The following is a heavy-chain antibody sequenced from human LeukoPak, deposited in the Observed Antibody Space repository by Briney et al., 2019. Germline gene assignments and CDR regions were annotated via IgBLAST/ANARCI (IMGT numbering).Heavy chain of an antibody. V-gene: IGHV4-59*08. CDR3: ARHLYDYVWGSYCAFDI. J-gene: IGHJ3*02. CDR1: GGSISSYY. D-gene: IGHD3-16*01. Sequence: SETLSLTCTVSGGSISSYYWSWIRQPPGKGLEWIGYIYYSGSTNYNPSLKSRVTISVDASKNQFSLKLSSVTAADTAVYYCARHLYDYVWGSYCAFDIWGQGTMVTVSS. CDR2: IYYSGST.